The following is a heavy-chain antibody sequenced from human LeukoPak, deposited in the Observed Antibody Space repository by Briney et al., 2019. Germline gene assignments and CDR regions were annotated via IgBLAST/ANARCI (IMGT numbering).Heavy chain of an antibody. J-gene: IGHJ4*02. CDR3: ARVNWVPDY. CDR1: GYAIRSGYH. Sequence: SVTLSLTCTVSGYAIRSGYHWGWIRQPPGKGLELIAIIHRSGSTYHNQSLKSRVTMSVDTSKNQFSLILNSVTAADTAVYYCARVNWVPDYWGQGTLVTVSS. V-gene: IGHV4-38-2*02. D-gene: IGHD1-1*01. CDR2: IHRSGST.